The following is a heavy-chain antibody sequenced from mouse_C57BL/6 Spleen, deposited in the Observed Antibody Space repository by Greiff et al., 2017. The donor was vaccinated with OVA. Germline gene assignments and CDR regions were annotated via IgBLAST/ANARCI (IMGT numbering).Heavy chain of an antibody. CDR1: GYTFTSYW. D-gene: IGHD2-3*01. V-gene: IGHV1-64*01. CDR2: IHPNSGST. CDR3: ARGIYDGYSTDY. J-gene: IGHJ4*01. Sequence: VQLQQPGAELVKPGASVKLSCRASGYTFTSYWMHWVKQRPGQGLEWIGMIHPNSGSTNYNEKFKSKATLTVDKSSSTAYMQLSSLTSEDSAVYYCARGIYDGYSTDYWGQGTSVTVSS.